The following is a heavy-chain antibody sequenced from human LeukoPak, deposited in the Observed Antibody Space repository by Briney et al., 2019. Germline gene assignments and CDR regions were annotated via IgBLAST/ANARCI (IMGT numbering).Heavy chain of an antibody. CDR1: GFTFSSYA. D-gene: IGHD5-18*01. J-gene: IGHJ4*02. CDR3: AHPHRTAMERIDY. Sequence: GGSLRLSCAASGFTFSSYAMSWVRQAPGKGVKWVSAISGSGGSTYYADSVKGRFTISRDNSKNTLYLQMNSLRAEDTAVYYCAHPHRTAMERIDYWGQGTLVTVSS. V-gene: IGHV3-23*01. CDR2: ISGSGGST.